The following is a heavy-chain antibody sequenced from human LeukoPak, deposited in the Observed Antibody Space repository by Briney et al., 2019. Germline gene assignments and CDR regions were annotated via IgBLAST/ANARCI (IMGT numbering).Heavy chain of an antibody. Sequence: SVKVSCKASGGTFHSYIVTWVRQAPGQGLESMGGIVPIIGTANYAQKFQGRVTITADDSTSTAYMELRSLRSEDTAIYYCARDQRPSCLGGICYSGDYWGQGTLVTVTS. CDR2: IVPIIGTA. J-gene: IGHJ4*02. CDR1: GGTFHSYI. CDR3: ARDQRPSCLGGICYSGDY. D-gene: IGHD2-15*01. V-gene: IGHV1-69*13.